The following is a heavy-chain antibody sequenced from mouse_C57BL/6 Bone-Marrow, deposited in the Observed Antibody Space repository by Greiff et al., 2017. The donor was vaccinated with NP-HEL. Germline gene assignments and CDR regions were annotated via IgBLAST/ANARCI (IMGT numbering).Heavy chain of an antibody. CDR1: GFTFSSYA. Sequence: EVQVVESGEGLVKPGGSLKLSCAASGFTFSSYAMSWVRQTPEKRLEWVAYISSGGDYIYYADTVKGRFTISRDNARNTLYLQMSSLKSEDTAMYYCTRDGWGLFAYWGQGTLVTVSA. J-gene: IGHJ3*01. CDR2: ISSGGDYI. CDR3: TRDGWGLFAY. D-gene: IGHD1-1*02. V-gene: IGHV5-9-1*02.